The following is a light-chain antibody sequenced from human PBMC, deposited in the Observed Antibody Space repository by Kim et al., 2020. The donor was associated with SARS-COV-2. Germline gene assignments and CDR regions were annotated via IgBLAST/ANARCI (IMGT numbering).Light chain of an antibody. CDR2: AAS. V-gene: IGKV1-12*01. CDR3: QQANNFPWT. CDR1: QGISSR. J-gene: IGKJ1*01. Sequence: DIQMTQYQSYVSASVGERVTITCRASQGISSRLAWYQQKPGKAPKLLIYAASSLQSGVPSRFSGSGSGTDFTLTISSLQPDYFATYYCQQANNFPWTFGQGTKVYIK.